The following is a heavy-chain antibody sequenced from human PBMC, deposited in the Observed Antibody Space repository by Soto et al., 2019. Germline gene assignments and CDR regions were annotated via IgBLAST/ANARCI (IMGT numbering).Heavy chain of an antibody. CDR1: GGSISSYY. V-gene: IGHV4-59*01. CDR2: IYYSGST. Sequence: QVQLQESGPGLVKPSETLSLTCTVSGGSISSYYWSWIRQPPGKGLEWIGYIYYSGSTNYNPSLKSRVTISVDTSKNQFSLKLSSVTAADTAVYYCARTDHYDFWNYYMDVWGKGTTVTVSS. D-gene: IGHD3-3*01. CDR3: ARTDHYDFWNYYMDV. J-gene: IGHJ6*03.